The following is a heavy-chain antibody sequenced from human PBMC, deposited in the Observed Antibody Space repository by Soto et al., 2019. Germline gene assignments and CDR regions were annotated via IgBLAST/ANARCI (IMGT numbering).Heavy chain of an antibody. J-gene: IGHJ4*02. D-gene: IGHD2-8*01. Sequence: SETLSLTCTVSGGSISSNSYYWAWIRQPPGKGLEWIGNIYYSGTTYYNPSLKSRVTISVDTSKNQFSLKMRYMTAADTAVYYCGTLTPRIELTLLPIPTWGQGTLVTVS. CDR3: GTLTPRIELTLLPIPT. CDR1: GGSISSNSYY. V-gene: IGHV4-39*07. CDR2: IYYSGTT.